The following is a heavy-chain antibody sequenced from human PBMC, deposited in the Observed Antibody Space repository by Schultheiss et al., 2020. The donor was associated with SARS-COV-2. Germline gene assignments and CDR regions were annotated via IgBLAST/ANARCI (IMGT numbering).Heavy chain of an antibody. CDR2: ISGSGGST. D-gene: IGHD4-11*01. CDR1: GFTFSSYD. J-gene: IGHJ4*02. CDR3: ARVLQTQTTSDY. Sequence: GGSLRLSCAASGFTFSSYDMHWVRQAPGKGLEWVSGISGSGGSTYYADSVKGRFTISRDNSKNTLYLQMNSLRAGDTAVYYCARVLQTQTTSDYWGQGTLVTVSS. V-gene: IGHV3-23*01.